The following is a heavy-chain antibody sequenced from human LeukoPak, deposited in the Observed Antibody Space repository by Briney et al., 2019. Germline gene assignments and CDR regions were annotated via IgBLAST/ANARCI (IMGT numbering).Heavy chain of an antibody. CDR3: ARAARTIFGVIPFDY. CDR2: IYYNGNT. CDR1: GGSISPYY. D-gene: IGHD3-3*01. Sequence: SETLSLTCTVSGGSISPYYWTWMRQPPGKGLEWIAFIYYNGNTNYNPSLKSRVTMSVDTSKNQFSLKLSSVTAADTAVYYCARAARTIFGVIPFDYWGQGTLVTVSS. J-gene: IGHJ4*02. V-gene: IGHV4-59*12.